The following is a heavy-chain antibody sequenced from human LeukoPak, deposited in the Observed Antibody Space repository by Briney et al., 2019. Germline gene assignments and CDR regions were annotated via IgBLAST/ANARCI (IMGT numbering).Heavy chain of an antibody. CDR3: ARGSGTDQSFDY. V-gene: IGHV1-46*01. Sequence: MXWVRQAPGXGXEXMGIIDPSGGGALYAQKFQGRVTMTRDTSTSTVNMELSSLRSEDTAVYYCARGSGTDQSFDYWGQGTLVTVSS. D-gene: IGHD1-26*01. J-gene: IGHJ4*02. CDR2: IDPSGGGA.